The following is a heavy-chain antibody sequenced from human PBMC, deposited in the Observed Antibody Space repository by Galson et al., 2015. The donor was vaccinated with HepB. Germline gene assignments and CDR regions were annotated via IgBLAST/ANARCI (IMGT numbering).Heavy chain of an antibody. Sequence: QSGAEVKKPGESLKISCKASGGTFSSYTISWVRQAPGQGLEWMGRIIPILGIANYAQKFQGRVTITADKSTSTAYMELSSLRSEDTAVYYCARFPYNWNDAQINWFDPWGQGTLVTVSS. J-gene: IGHJ5*02. V-gene: IGHV1-69*02. CDR1: GGTFSSYT. D-gene: IGHD1-1*01. CDR2: IIPILGIA. CDR3: ARFPYNWNDAQINWFDP.